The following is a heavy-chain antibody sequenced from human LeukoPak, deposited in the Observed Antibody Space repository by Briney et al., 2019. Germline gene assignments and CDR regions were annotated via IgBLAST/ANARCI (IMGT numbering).Heavy chain of an antibody. Sequence: SGPTLVKPTHTLTLTCTFSEFSLSTTGVGVGWIRQPPRNTLESLSLIYWHDDKRYTPSLNSSLAITKDTSKNPVVPTITNMTPVDTATYYCAHTLRLLIRPDPAAVTGTSNWFDRCRQGTLVTVHS. CDR2: IYWHDDK. CDR1: EFSLSTTGVG. CDR3: AHTLRLLIRPDPAAVTGTSNWFDR. D-gene: IGHD3-22*01. J-gene: IGHJ5*02. V-gene: IGHV2-5*01.